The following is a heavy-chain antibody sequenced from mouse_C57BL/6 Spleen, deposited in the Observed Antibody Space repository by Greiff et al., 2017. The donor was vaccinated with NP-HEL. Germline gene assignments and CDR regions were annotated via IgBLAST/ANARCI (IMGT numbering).Heavy chain of an antibody. CDR1: GFTFSSYA. J-gene: IGHJ1*03. CDR2: ISDGGSYT. CDR3: ARDEDYYYGSSYWYFDV. D-gene: IGHD1-1*01. V-gene: IGHV5-4*01. Sequence: EVKVEESGGGLVKPGGSLKLSCAASGFTFSSYAMSWVRQTPEKRLEWVATISDGGSYTYYPDNVKGRFTISRDNAKNNLYLQMSHLKSEDTAMYYCARDEDYYYGSSYWYFDVWGTGTTVTVSS.